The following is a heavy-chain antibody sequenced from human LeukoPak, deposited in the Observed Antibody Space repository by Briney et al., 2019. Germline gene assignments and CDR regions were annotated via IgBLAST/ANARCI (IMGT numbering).Heavy chain of an antibody. J-gene: IGHJ4*02. CDR2: IHYSGST. D-gene: IGHD3-22*01. CDR1: GGSISSDDYY. CDR3: GRAGADSSGYYTIDY. V-gene: IGHV4-30-4*01. Sequence: PSENLSLTCTVSGGSISSDDYYWSWMRQPPGKGLEWIGYIHYSGSTYYNPSLKSRVSISVDTSKNQFSLRLSSVTAADTAVYYCGRAGADSSGYYTIDYWGQGTLVTVSS.